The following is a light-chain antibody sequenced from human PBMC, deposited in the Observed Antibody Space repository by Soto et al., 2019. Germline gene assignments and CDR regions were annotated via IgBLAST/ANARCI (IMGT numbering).Light chain of an antibody. CDR1: QSVSSSY. CDR2: DAS. CDR3: QQYGSSPET. V-gene: IGKV3-20*01. Sequence: EIVLTQSPGTLSLSPGERATLSCRASQSVSSSYLAWYQQKPGQAPRLLIYDASSRATGIPDRFSGSGSGTDFTLTISRLEPADFAVYCCQQYGSSPETFGQGTQVEIK. J-gene: IGKJ1*01.